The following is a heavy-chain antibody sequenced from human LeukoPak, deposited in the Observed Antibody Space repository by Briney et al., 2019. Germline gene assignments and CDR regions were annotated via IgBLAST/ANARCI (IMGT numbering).Heavy chain of an antibody. V-gene: IGHV1-69*05. J-gene: IGHJ4*02. Sequence: SVKVSCKASGGTFSSYAISWVRQAPGQGLEWMGRIIPIFGTANYAQKFQGRVTITTDESTSTAYMEPSSLRSEDTAVYYCASFRMRDYGDYGDYFDYWGQGTLVTVSS. D-gene: IGHD4-17*01. CDR3: ASFRMRDYGDYGDYFDY. CDR2: IIPIFGTA. CDR1: GGTFSSYA.